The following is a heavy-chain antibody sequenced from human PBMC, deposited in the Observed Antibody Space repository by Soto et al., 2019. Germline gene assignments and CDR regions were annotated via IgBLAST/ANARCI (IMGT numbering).Heavy chain of an antibody. J-gene: IGHJ3*02. CDR2: IIPLFGTA. CDR3: AQPKEDCCSGGSCDPGAFDI. V-gene: IGHV1-69*13. D-gene: IGHD2-15*01. CDR1: ATTFSRFA. Sequence: SSVKVSCKPSATTFSRFAISWVRQAPGQGLEWVGGIIPLFGTANYAQNFQDRVTIIADESTSTAYMVLSSLRSEGTALYYCAQPKEDCCSGGSCDPGAFDIWG.